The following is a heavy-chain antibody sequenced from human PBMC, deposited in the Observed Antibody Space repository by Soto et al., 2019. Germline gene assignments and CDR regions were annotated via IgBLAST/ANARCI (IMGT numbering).Heavy chain of an antibody. J-gene: IGHJ6*02. D-gene: IGHD2-21*02. CDR2: ISAYNGNT. CDR1: GYTFTSYG. Sequence: QVQLVQSGAEVKKPGASVKVSCKASGYTFTSYGISWVRQAPGQGLEWMGWISAYNGNTNYAQKLQGRVTMTTDTSTSNAYMVLRSLRSADTAVYYCARALFRTVFDRLPHGGSIVVVTAIPAYYYYGMDVWGQGTTVTVSS. V-gene: IGHV1-18*04. CDR3: ARALFRTVFDRLPHGGSIVVVTAIPAYYYYGMDV.